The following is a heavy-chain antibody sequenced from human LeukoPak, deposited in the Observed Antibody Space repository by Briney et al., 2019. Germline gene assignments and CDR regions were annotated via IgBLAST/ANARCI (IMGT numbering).Heavy chain of an antibody. J-gene: IGHJ3*02. V-gene: IGHV3-53*01. CDR1: GFTVSSNY. CDR2: IYSGGST. Sequence: GGSLRLSCEASGFTVSSNYMSWVRQAPGKGMEWVSVIYSGGSTYYADSVKGRFTISRDNSKNTLYLQMNSLRVEDTAVYYCARSDAFDIWGQGTMVIVSS. CDR3: ARSDAFDI.